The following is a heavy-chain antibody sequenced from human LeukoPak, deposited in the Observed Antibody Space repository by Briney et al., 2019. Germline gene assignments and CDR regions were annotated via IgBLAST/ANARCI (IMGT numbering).Heavy chain of an antibody. CDR2: ISGSGGST. V-gene: IGHV3-23*01. Sequence: GGSLRLSCAASGFTFSSYAMSWVRQAPGKGLEWVSAISGSGGSTYYADSVKGRFTISRDNSKNTLYLQMNSLRAEDTAVYYCAKEELDYGDYDDAFDIWGQGTMVTVSS. CDR1: GFTFSSYA. J-gene: IGHJ3*02. CDR3: AKEELDYGDYDDAFDI. D-gene: IGHD4-17*01.